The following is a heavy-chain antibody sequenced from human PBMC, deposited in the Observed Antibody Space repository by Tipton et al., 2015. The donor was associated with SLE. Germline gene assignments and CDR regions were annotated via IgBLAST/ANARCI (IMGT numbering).Heavy chain of an antibody. D-gene: IGHD3-10*01. CDR3: AASGSCYFGLGN. J-gene: IGHJ4*02. CDR2: IWYDGSNK. Sequence: SLRLSCAASGFTFSSYGMHWVRQAPGKGLEWVAVIWYDGSNKCYADSVKGRFTISRDNSKNTLYLQMNSLRAEDTAVYYCAASGSCYFGLGNWGQGPLVAVTS. V-gene: IGHV3-33*01. CDR1: GFTFSSYG.